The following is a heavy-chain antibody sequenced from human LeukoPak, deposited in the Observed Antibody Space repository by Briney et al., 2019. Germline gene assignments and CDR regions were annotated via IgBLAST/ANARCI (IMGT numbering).Heavy chain of an antibody. CDR3: ARDRLQKPVLRYFDWSTGPDY. CDR1: GFTFSDYY. J-gene: IGHJ4*02. Sequence: GGSLRLSCAASGFTFSDYYMSWIRQAPGKGLEWVSYISSSGSTIYYADSVKGRFTISRDNAKNSLYLQMNSLRAEDTAVYYCARDRLQKPVLRYFDWSTGPDYWGQGTLVTVSS. CDR2: ISSSGSTI. V-gene: IGHV3-11*01. D-gene: IGHD3-9*01.